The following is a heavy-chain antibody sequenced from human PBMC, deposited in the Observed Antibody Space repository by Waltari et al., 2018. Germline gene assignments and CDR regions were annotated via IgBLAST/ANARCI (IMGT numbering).Heavy chain of an antibody. Sequence: EVQLVESGGGLVQPGGSLRLSCAASGFTFSSYSMNWVRQAPGKGLEWVSYISSSSSTIYYADYVKGRFTISRDNAKNSLYLQMNSLRAEDTAVYYCARGGSEHSGERKGLDYWGQGTLVTVSS. CDR3: ARGGSEHSGERKGLDY. D-gene: IGHD5-12*01. V-gene: IGHV3-48*01. CDR2: ISSSSSTI. J-gene: IGHJ4*02. CDR1: GFTFSSYS.